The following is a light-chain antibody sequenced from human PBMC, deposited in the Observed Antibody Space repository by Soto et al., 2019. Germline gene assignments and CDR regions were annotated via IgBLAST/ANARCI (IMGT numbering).Light chain of an antibody. CDR3: SSYTSSSTLV. J-gene: IGLJ2*01. V-gene: IGLV2-14*01. CDR1: SSDVGGYNY. Sequence: HSALTQPASVSGSPGQSITISCTGTSSDVGGYNYVSWYQQHPGKAPKLMIYDVSNRPSGVSNRFSGSKSGNTASLTISGLQAEDEADYYCSSYTSSSTLVFGGGTMVTVL. CDR2: DVS.